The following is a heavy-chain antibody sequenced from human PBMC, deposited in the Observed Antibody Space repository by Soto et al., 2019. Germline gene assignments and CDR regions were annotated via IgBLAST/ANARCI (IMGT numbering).Heavy chain of an antibody. J-gene: IGHJ4*02. CDR3: ARDPMGRGVPLDY. CDR2: VSSDGGFT. CDR1: GFTFSDYY. V-gene: IGHV3-11*06. D-gene: IGHD3-10*01. Sequence: GGSLRLSCEASGFTFSDYYMRWIRQVPGRGLECLSYVSSDGGFTHYADSVQGRFTISRDNTKNSLFLEMKGLRAEDTALYFCARDPMGRGVPLDYWGPGTLVTVSS.